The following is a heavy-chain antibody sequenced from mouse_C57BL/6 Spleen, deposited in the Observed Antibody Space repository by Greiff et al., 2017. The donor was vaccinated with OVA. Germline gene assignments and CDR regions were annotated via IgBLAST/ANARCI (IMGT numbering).Heavy chain of an antibody. Sequence: QVQLKQPGAELVKPGASVKLSCKASGYTFTSYWMHWVKQRPGQGLEWIGMIHPNSGSTNYNEKFKSKATLTVDKSSSTAYMQLSSLTSEDSAVYYCATGGDYDYDEGFAYWGQGTLVTVSA. D-gene: IGHD2-4*01. CDR1: GYTFTSYW. CDR3: ATGGDYDYDEGFAY. CDR2: IHPNSGST. J-gene: IGHJ3*01. V-gene: IGHV1-64*01.